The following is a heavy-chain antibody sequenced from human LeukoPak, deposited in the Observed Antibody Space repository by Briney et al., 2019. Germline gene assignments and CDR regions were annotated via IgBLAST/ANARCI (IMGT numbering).Heavy chain of an antibody. CDR1: GGSINNYY. CDR2: IYYSGST. CDR3: ATTTIRLGY. J-gene: IGHJ4*02. D-gene: IGHD1-26*01. Sequence: SETLSLTCTVSGGSINNYYWSWIRQPPGKGLEWIGYIYYSGSTNYNPSLKSRVTISADTSKNQFSLKLSSVTAADTAVCYCATTTIRLGYWGQGTLVTVSS. V-gene: IGHV4-59*12.